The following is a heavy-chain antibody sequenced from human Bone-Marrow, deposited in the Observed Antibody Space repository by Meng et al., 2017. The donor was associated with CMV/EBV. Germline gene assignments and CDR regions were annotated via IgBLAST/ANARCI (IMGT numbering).Heavy chain of an antibody. Sequence: GESLKISCAASGFTFSSYAMHWVRQAPGKGLEWVAVISYDGSNKYYADSVKGRFTISRDNSKNTLYLQMNSLRAEDTAVYYCARVHQDTYYDFWSGDAFDIWGQGTIVTVS. D-gene: IGHD3-3*01. CDR2: ISYDGSNK. CDR3: ARVHQDTYYDFWSGDAFDI. V-gene: IGHV3-30*04. J-gene: IGHJ3*02. CDR1: GFTFSSYA.